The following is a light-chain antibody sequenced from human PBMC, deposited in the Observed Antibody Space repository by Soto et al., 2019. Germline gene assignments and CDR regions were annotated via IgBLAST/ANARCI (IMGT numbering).Light chain of an antibody. CDR2: EVS. J-gene: IGLJ1*01. Sequence: QSALTQPASVSGSPGQSITISCTGTSSDVGGYNYVSWYQQHPGKAPKLMISEVSNRPSGVSNRFSGSKSANTASLTISGLQAEDEADYYCRSYTSISTYVFGTGTKLTVL. CDR1: SSDVGGYNY. CDR3: RSYTSISTYV. V-gene: IGLV2-14*01.